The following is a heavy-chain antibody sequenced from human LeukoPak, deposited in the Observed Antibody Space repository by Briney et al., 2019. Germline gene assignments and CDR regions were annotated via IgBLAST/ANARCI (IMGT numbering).Heavy chain of an antibody. CDR3: ARGKLAAPGRTGYNWFDP. D-gene: IGHD6-13*01. CDR1: GYTFTGYY. Sequence: ASVKVSCKASGYTFTGYYIHWVRQAPGQGLEWMGWINPNSGGTNYAQKFQGRVTMPGDTSITTAYMELSGLRSDDTAIYYCARGKLAAPGRTGYNWFDPWGQGTLVTVSS. J-gene: IGHJ5*02. CDR2: INPNSGGT. V-gene: IGHV1-2*02.